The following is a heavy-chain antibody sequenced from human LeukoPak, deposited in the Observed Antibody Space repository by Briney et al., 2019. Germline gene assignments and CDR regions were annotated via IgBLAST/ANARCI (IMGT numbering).Heavy chain of an antibody. CDR2: ISWDGGST. J-gene: IGHJ4*02. CDR3: AKDPTTTGEYYFDY. V-gene: IGHV3-43D*03. D-gene: IGHD1-26*01. CDR1: GFTFDDYA. Sequence: GGSLRLSCAASGFTFDDYAMHWVRQAPGKGLEWVSLISWDGGSTYYADSVKGRFTISRDNSKNSLYLQMNSLRAEDTALYYCAKDPTTTGEYYFDYWGQGTLVTVSS.